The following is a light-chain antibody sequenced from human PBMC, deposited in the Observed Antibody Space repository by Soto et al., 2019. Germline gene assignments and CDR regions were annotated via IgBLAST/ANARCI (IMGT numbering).Light chain of an antibody. V-gene: IGKV3-20*01. CDR3: QQYGSTPLT. J-gene: IGKJ4*01. CDR1: QSVSSSY. Sequence: IVLTQSPVTLSLSPGERATLSCRASQSVSSSYLAWYQQKPGQAPRLLIYDASSRATGIPDRFSGSGSGTDFTLTISRVEPEDFAVYFCQQYGSTPLTFGGGTKVDIK. CDR2: DAS.